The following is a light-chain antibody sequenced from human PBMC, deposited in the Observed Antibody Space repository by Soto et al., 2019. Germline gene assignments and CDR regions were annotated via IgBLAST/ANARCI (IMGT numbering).Light chain of an antibody. J-gene: IGKJ1*01. CDR2: AAS. Sequence: DIQMTQSPSSLSASVGDRFTITCRASQAIRNDLGWYQQKPAKAPKRLIYAASSLESGVPSRFSGSGSGTEFTLTISSLQREDFAIYYCQQSYSSTWTFGQGTKVDI. CDR3: QQSYSSTWT. CDR1: QAIRND. V-gene: IGKV1-17*01.